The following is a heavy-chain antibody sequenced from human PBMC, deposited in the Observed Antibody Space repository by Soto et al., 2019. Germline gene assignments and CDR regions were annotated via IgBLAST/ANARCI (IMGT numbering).Heavy chain of an antibody. J-gene: IGHJ4*02. CDR3: AHIVVAGLGYYFDY. CDR2: IYWDDDK. V-gene: IGHV2-5*02. D-gene: IGHD6-19*01. CDR1: GFSLDSTRMA. Sequence: KESGPTLVKRTQTLTLTCTFSGFSLDSTRMAVGWIRQPPGKALEWLALIYWDDDKRYSPFLKSRLTITKDTSKNQVVLTMSNMDPVDTARYYCAHIVVAGLGYYFDYWGQGTLVTVSS.